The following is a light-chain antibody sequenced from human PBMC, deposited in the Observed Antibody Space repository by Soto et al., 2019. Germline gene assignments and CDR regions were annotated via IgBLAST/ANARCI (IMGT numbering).Light chain of an antibody. V-gene: IGKV3-15*01. CDR2: GAS. Sequence: EIVMTQSPATLSVSPGERVTLSCRASQSVNNKVAWYQQKPGQAPRLLIFGASTRATGIPARFSGSGSVTEFTLTISSLQSEDFAVYYCQQYNNWPPITFGQGTRLDIK. CDR1: QSVNNK. CDR3: QQYNNWPPIT. J-gene: IGKJ5*01.